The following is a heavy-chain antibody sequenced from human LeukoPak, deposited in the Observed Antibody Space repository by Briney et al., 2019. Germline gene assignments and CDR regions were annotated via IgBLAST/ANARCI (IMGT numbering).Heavy chain of an antibody. Sequence: GRSLRLSCAASGFTFSAFGMHWVRQAPGKGLEWVSVLSFDGSRQYYADAVRGRFIISRDISKNTLFLQMNNLRAEDTAIYYCVKSYGDHYLFEYWGQGTLVTVSS. J-gene: IGHJ4*02. V-gene: IGHV3-30*18. CDR1: GFTFSAFG. CDR2: LSFDGSRQ. CDR3: VKSYGDHYLFEY. D-gene: IGHD4-17*01.